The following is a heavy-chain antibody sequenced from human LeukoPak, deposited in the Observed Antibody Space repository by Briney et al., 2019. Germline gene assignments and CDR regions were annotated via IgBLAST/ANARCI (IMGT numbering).Heavy chain of an antibody. V-gene: IGHV4-34*01. J-gene: IGHJ3*02. CDR3: ARGPVATIDDAFDI. CDR1: GGSISGYN. D-gene: IGHD5-24*01. CDR2: INHSGST. Sequence: SETLSLTCAVYGGSISGYNWSWICHRPRTGLEWIGEINHSGSTNYNPPLKSRVTISVDTSKNQFSLKLSSVTAADTAVYYCARGPVATIDDAFDIWGQGTMVTVSS.